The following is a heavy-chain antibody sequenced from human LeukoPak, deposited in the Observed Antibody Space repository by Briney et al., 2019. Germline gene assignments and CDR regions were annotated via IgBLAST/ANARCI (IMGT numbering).Heavy chain of an antibody. J-gene: IGHJ4*02. CDR3: AKGDIVVVPAALTDY. V-gene: IGHV3-30-3*01. D-gene: IGHD2-2*01. CDR2: ISYDGSTK. Sequence: GGSLRLSCAASGFTFSSYAMHWVRQAPGKGLEWVAVISYDGSTKYYAYSVKGRFTISRDNSKNTLYLQMNSLRAEDTAVYYCAKGDIVVVPAALTDYWGQGTLVTVSS. CDR1: GFTFSSYA.